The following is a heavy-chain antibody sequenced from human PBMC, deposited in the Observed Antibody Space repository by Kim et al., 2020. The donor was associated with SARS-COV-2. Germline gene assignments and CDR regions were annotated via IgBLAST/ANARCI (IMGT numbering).Heavy chain of an antibody. CDR3: ASPQSSSWYSLDRTLSY. V-gene: IGHV3-53*01. Sequence: GGSLRLSCAASGFTVSSNYMSWVRQAPGKGLEWVSVIYSGGSTYYADSVKGRFTISRDNSKNTLYLQMNSLRAEDTAVYYCASPQSSSWYSLDRTLSYWGQGTLVTVSS. CDR1: GFTVSSNY. CDR2: IYSGGST. D-gene: IGHD6-13*01. J-gene: IGHJ4*02.